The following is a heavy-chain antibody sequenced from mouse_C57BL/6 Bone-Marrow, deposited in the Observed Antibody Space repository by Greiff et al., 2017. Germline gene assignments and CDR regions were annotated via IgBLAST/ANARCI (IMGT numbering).Heavy chain of an antibody. D-gene: IGHD1-1*01. CDR3: ARCGYYVSSYLYYYAMDY. J-gene: IGHJ4*01. CDR2: IDPSDSYT. V-gene: IGHV1-69*01. Sequence: VQLQQPGAELVMPGASVKLSCKASGYTFTSYWMHWVKQRPGQGLEWIGEIDPSDSYTNNNQKFKGKSTLTVDKSSSNAYMLLSSLTSEDSAVYYCARCGYYVSSYLYYYAMDYWGQGTSVTVTS. CDR1: GYTFTSYW.